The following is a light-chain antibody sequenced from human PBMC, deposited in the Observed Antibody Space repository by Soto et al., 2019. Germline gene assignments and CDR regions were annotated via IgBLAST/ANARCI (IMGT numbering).Light chain of an antibody. CDR2: GNN. J-gene: IGLJ3*02. CDR3: QSYDSSIWV. V-gene: IGLV6-57*01. Sequence: NFMLTQPHSVSESPGKTVTISCTRSSGNVASNYVQWFQQRPGSSPTIMIYGNNQRPSGVPDRFSGSVDFSSNSASLTISGLKTEDEADYYCQSYDSSIWVFGGGTKLTVL. CDR1: SGNVASNY.